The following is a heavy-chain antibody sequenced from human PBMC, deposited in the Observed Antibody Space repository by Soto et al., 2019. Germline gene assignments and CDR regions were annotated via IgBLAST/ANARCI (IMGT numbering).Heavy chain of an antibody. CDR1: GFIFSNYW. Sequence: GGSLRLSSAASGFIFSNYWMHWVRQAPGKGLVWVSRISSDGTTTTYADSVKGRFTISRDNAKNTLCLQMNSLRAEDAAVYYCGRIQHYDPDCGYWGQGTMVTVSS. CDR3: GRIQHYDPDCGY. CDR2: ISSDGTTT. J-gene: IGHJ4*02. V-gene: IGHV3-74*01. D-gene: IGHD2-21*01.